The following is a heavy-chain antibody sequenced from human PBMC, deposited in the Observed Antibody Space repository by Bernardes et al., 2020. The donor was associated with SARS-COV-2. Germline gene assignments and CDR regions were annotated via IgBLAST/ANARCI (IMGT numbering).Heavy chain of an antibody. Sequence: GESLKISCKGSRYSFTSYWIGWVRQMPGKGLEWMGIIYPGDSDTRYSPSFQGQVTISADKSISTAYLQWSSLKASDTAMYYCASADLGYGDYVAFDIWGQGTMVTVSS. CDR3: ASADLGYGDYVAFDI. CDR1: RYSFTSYW. CDR2: IYPGDSDT. V-gene: IGHV5-51*01. J-gene: IGHJ3*02. D-gene: IGHD4-17*01.